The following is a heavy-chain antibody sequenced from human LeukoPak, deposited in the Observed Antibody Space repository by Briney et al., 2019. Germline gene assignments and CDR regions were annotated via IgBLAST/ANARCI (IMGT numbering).Heavy chain of an antibody. D-gene: IGHD6-19*01. CDR1: VFTFSSYA. Sequence: GGSLRLSCAASVFTFSSYAMSWVRQAPGKGLEWVLAISGSGGSTYYADSVKGRFTIFRDNSKNTLYLQMNSLRAEDTAVYYCAKDSTAYSSGWHYFDYWGQGTLVTVSS. V-gene: IGHV3-23*01. J-gene: IGHJ4*02. CDR3: AKDSTAYSSGWHYFDY. CDR2: ISGSGGST.